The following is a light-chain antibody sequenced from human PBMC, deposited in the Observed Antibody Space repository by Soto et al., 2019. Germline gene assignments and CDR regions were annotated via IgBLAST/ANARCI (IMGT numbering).Light chain of an antibody. V-gene: IGKV3-20*01. CDR2: GVS. J-gene: IGKJ1*01. CDR3: QQYGSSPWT. CDR1: QSVSSNY. Sequence: EIVLTQSPGSLCLSPGERATLSCRASQSVSSNYLAWYQQTPGQAPRLLIYGVSSRTTGIPDRFSGSGSGTDFTLTISRLEPEDVAVYYCQQYGSSPWTFGQGTKVEIK.